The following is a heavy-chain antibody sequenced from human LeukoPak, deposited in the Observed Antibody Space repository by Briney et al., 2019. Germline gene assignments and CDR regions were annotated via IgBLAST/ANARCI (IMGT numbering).Heavy chain of an antibody. CDR2: MNPNSGNT. CDR1: GYTFTSYD. J-gene: IGHJ6*03. V-gene: IGHV1-8*03. CDR3: ARAYYYYYMDV. Sequence: ASVKVSCKASGYTFTSYDINWVRQATGQGLEWMGWMNPNSGNTGYAQKFQGRVTITRNTSIGTAYMELSSLRSEDTAVYYCARAYYYYYMDVWGKGTTVTVSS.